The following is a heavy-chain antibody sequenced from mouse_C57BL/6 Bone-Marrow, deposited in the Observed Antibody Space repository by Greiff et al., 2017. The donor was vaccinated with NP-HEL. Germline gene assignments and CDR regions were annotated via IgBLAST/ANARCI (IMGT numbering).Heavy chain of an antibody. CDR2: LDPSDSYS. CDR3: ARCSSRWYFDV. V-gene: IGHV1-50*01. CDR1: GYTFTRYW. D-gene: IGHD1-1*01. J-gene: IGHJ1*03. Sequence: QVQLQQPGAELVKPGASVTLSCKASGYTFTRYWMQWVKQRPGQGLEWIGELDPSDSYSNYNQKFKGKATLTVDTSSSTAYMQLSSLTSEDSAVYYCARCSSRWYFDVWGTGTTVTVSS.